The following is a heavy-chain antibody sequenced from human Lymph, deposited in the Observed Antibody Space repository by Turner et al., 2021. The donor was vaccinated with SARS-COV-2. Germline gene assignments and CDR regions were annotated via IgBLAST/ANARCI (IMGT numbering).Heavy chain of an antibody. CDR2: IDYSGST. J-gene: IGHJ2*01. CDR3: ARLRSAACFWYFDL. V-gene: IGHV4-31*03. D-gene: IGHD6-13*01. Sequence: QVQLQESGPGLVKPSQTLSLTCTVPGGSISSGGYYWSWILQNPGKGLEWIGYIDYSGSTYHNPALNSRVTISVDTSKYQFSLKLSSVTAADTAVYYCARLRSAACFWYFDLWGRGTLVTVSS. CDR1: GGSISSGGYY.